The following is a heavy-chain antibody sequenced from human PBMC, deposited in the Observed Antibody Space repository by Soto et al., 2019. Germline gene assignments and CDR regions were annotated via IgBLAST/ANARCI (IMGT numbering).Heavy chain of an antibody. CDR1: GGSISSGGYY. D-gene: IGHD1-26*01. CDR2: IYYSGST. V-gene: IGHV4-31*03. CDR3: AREGGIVGATAADY. J-gene: IGHJ4*02. Sequence: QVQLQESGPGLVKPSQTLSLTCTVSGGSISSGGYYWSWIRQHPGKGLEWIGYIYYSGSTYYNPSLKSRVTISVDTSKNQFSLKLSSVTVAATAVYYCAREGGIVGATAADYWGQGTLVTVSS.